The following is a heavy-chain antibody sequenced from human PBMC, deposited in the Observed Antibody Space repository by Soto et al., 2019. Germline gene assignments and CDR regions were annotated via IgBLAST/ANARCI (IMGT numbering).Heavy chain of an antibody. J-gene: IGHJ2*01. CDR3: ATDTIYYDSSGYYLRDWYFDL. V-gene: IGHV1-69*08. CDR2: IIPILGIA. CDR1: GGSFSSYT. Sequence: QVQLVQSGAEVKKPGSSVKVSCKASGGSFSSYTISWVRQAPGQGLEWMGRIIPILGIANYAQKFQGRVTITADKSTSTAYMELSSLRSEDTAVYYCATDTIYYDSSGYYLRDWYFDLWGRGTLVTVSS. D-gene: IGHD3-22*01.